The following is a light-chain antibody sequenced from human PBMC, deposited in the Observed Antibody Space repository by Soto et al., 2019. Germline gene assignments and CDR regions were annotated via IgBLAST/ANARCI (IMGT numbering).Light chain of an antibody. CDR3: QQYNNAPWT. CDR2: AAS. J-gene: IGKJ1*01. CDR1: QGISNY. V-gene: IGKV1-27*01. Sequence: DLQMTQSPSSLSASVGDRVTITCRASQGISNYLAWYQQKPGKVPKLLIYAASTLQSGVPSRFGGRGSGTDFTLTISSLQPEDVATYSCQQYNNAPWTFGQGTKVEIK.